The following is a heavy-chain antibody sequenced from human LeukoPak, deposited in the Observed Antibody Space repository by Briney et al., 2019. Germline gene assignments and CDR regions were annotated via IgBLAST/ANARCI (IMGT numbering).Heavy chain of an antibody. CDR2: IYYSGST. CDR3: SRITRKNWFDP. V-gene: IGHV4-59*08. Sequence: PSETLSLTCTVSGDSISNYYWSWIRQPPGKGLEWIGYIYYSGSTNYNPSLKSRVTISVDTSKNQFSLKLSSVTAADTAVYYCSRITRKNWFDPWGQGTLVTVSS. D-gene: IGHD3-10*01. CDR1: GDSISNYY. J-gene: IGHJ5*02.